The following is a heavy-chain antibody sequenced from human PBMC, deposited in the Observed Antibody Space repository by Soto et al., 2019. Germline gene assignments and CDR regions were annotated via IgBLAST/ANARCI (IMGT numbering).Heavy chain of an antibody. D-gene: IGHD3-3*01. CDR2: ISSSSSTI. V-gene: IGHV3-48*02. CDR3: ARDILHITIFGVVINYGMDV. J-gene: IGHJ6*02. Sequence: PGGSLRLSCAASGFTFSSYSMNWVRQAPGKGLEWVSYISSSSSTIYYADSVKGRFTISRDNAKNSLYLQMNSLRDEDTAVYYCARDILHITIFGVVINYGMDVWGQGTTVTVYS. CDR1: GFTFSSYS.